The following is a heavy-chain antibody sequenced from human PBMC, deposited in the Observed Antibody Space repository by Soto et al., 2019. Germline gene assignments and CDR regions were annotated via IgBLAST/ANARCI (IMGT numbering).Heavy chain of an antibody. CDR2: ITGSGGST. CDR3: AKDQYSGSPGKPDY. V-gene: IGHV3-23*01. CDR1: GFTFSSYA. J-gene: IGHJ4*02. Sequence: EVQLLESGGGLVQPGGSLRLSCAASGFTFSSYAMSWVRQAPGKGLEWVSTITGSGGSTYYADSVKGRFTISRDNSKNTLYLQMSSQRAEDTTIYYCAKDQYSGSPGKPDYWGQGTLVTVSS. D-gene: IGHD1-26*01.